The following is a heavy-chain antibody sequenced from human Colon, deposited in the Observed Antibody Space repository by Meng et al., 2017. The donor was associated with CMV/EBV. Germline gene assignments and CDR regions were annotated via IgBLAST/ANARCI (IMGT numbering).Heavy chain of an antibody. J-gene: IGHJ4*02. CDR3: AKGRSGSKLPYYFDY. CDR1: GFTFSSYA. D-gene: IGHD1-26*01. CDR2: ISDSGGST. V-gene: IGHV3-23*01. Sequence: GESLKISCVVSGFTFSSYAMSWVRQVPGKGLEWVSTISDSGGSTYYADSVKGHFTISRDNSKNTLYLQMNSLRADDTAVYYCAKGRSGSKLPYYFDYWGRGTLDTVSS.